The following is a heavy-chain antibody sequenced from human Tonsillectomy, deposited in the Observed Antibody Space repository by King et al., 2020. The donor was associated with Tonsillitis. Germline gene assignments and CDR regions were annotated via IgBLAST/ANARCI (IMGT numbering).Heavy chain of an antibody. CDR3: TREEPDYDFLSGYNNWFDP. V-gene: IGHV3-49*03. CDR2: IRSKAYGGTT. Sequence: DVQLVESGGGLVQPGRSLRLSCTASGFTFGDYAMSWFRQAPGKGLEWVGFIRSKAYGGTTEYAASVKGRFTISRDDSKSIAYLQMNSLETEDTAVCYCTREEPDYDFLSGYNNWFDPWGQGTLVTVSS. CDR1: GFTFGDYA. J-gene: IGHJ5*02. D-gene: IGHD3-3*01.